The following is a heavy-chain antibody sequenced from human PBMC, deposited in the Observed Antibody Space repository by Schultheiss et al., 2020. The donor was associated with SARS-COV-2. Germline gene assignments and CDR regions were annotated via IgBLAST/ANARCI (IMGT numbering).Heavy chain of an antibody. Sequence: SETLSLTCTVSGVSISDYCWSWIRQTPGKGLEWIAFMYSSGNIKYSPSLNSRVTISIDTSKNQFSLRLSSVTAVDTAVYYCARAYSGYEVDPSLGWYFDLWGRGTLVTVSS. CDR3: ARAYSGYEVDPSLGWYFDL. CDR1: GVSISDYC. J-gene: IGHJ2*01. V-gene: IGHV4-59*12. CDR2: MYSSGNI. D-gene: IGHD5-12*01.